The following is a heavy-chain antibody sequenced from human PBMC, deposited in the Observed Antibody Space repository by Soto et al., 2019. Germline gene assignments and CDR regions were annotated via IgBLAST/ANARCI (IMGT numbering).Heavy chain of an antibody. Sequence: QITLKESDPTLVQPTQTLTLTCTFSGFSLSTSGVGVGWIRQPPGTALERLAVIYWDDYKHYSPSLKSRLTITKDTSKNQVVLTMTNMHPVDTATYYCAHKCYGDYPLDYWGQGTLLTVSS. V-gene: IGHV2-5*02. J-gene: IGHJ4*02. CDR2: IYWDDYK. CDR3: AHKCYGDYPLDY. CDR1: GFSLSTSGVG. D-gene: IGHD4-17*01.